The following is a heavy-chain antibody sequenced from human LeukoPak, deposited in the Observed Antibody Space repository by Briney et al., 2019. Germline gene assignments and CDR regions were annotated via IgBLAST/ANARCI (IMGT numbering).Heavy chain of an antibody. V-gene: IGHV4-59*01. J-gene: IGHJ1*01. D-gene: IGHD3-10*01. CDR1: GGSINDYY. Sequence: SETLSLTCTVSGGSINDYYWSWIRQPPGKRLEWIGYIYYSGTTNYNPSLKSRVTISVDTSKTQFSLSLSSVTAADTAVYYCVRGFYGSGTYSRYFQHWGQGTLVTVSS. CDR3: VRGFYGSGTYSRYFQH. CDR2: IYYSGTT.